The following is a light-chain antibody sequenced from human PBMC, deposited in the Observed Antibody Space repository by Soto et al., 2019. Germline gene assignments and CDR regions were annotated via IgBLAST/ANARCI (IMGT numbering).Light chain of an antibody. CDR2: EDN. J-gene: IGLJ2*01. Sequence: QSALNQPASVSGSPGQSIPISCTGTISDVGTYNLVSWYQQHPGKAPKLMIYEDNKRPSGLSNRFSGSKSGNTASLTISGLQADDEADYYCSSYASSRALVFGGGTKLTVL. CDR1: ISDVGTYNL. CDR3: SSYASSRALV. V-gene: IGLV2-23*01.